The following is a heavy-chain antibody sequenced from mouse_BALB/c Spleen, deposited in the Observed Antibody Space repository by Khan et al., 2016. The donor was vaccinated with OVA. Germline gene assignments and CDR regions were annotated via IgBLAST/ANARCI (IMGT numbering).Heavy chain of an antibody. Sequence: EVQLLETGGDFVRPGGSLKLSCAASGFTFSTYGMSWVRQTPDKRLEWVATINTGGAYTYYPDSVKGRFTISRDNAKNTLYLQLSSLKSEDTAIYYWARLAYYYNSEGFAYWGQGTLVTVSA. V-gene: IGHV5-6*01. CDR2: INTGGAYT. CDR3: ARLAYYYNSEGFAY. D-gene: IGHD1-1*01. CDR1: GFTFSTYG. J-gene: IGHJ3*01.